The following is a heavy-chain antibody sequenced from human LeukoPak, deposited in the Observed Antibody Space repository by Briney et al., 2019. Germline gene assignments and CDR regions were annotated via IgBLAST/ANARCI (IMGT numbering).Heavy chain of an antibody. CDR1: DYTFISYG. J-gene: IGHJ6*03. D-gene: IGHD5-18*01. V-gene: IGHV1-69*06. CDR3: AREVVSGLPLYYYYYMDV. Sequence: ASVKVSCKTSDYTFISYGISWVRQAPGQGLEWMGGIIPIFGTANYAQKFQGRVTITADKSTSTAYMELSSLRAEDTAVYYCAREVVSGLPLYYYYYMDVWGKGTTVTISS. CDR2: IIPIFGTA.